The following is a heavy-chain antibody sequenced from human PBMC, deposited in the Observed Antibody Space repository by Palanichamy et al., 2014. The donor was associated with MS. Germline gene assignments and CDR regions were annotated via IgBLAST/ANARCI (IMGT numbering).Heavy chain of an antibody. CDR2: ISWNSISI. CDR1: GFTFDGYA. D-gene: IGHD3-22*01. Sequence: EVQLVESGGGSVQPGRSLRLSCAASGFTFDGYAMHWVRQAPGKGLGWVSGISWNSISIGYAGSVKGRFTIARDNAKNSLYLQMNSLRAEDTALYYCAKGLDSSLGYFQHWGQGNLVTVSS. J-gene: IGHJ1*01. CDR3: AKGLDSSLGYFQH. V-gene: IGHV3-9*01.